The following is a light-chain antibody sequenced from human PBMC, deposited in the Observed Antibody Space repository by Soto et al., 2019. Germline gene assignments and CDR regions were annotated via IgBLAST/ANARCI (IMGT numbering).Light chain of an antibody. CDR1: QSVSSSY. V-gene: IGKV3-20*01. CDR3: QQYGSSPFT. J-gene: IGKJ3*01. CDR2: GAS. Sequence: EIVLTASPGTLSLTPGERATLSCRASQSVSSSYLAWYQQKPGQAPRLLIYGASSRATGIPDRFSGSGSGTDFTLTISRLEPEDFAVYYCQQYGSSPFTFGPGTKGDI.